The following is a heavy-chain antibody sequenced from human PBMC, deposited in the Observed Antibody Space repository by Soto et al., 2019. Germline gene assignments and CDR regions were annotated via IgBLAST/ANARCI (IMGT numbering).Heavy chain of an antibody. J-gene: IGHJ4*02. D-gene: IGHD2-21*02. CDR2: INAGNGNT. CDR1: GYTFTSYA. CDR3: ARSIVVVTAADY. V-gene: IGHV1-3*01. Sequence: QVQLVQSGAEVKKPGASVKVSCKASGYTFTSYAMHWVRQAPGQRLEWMGWINAGNGNTKYSQKFQGRVTITSDTSASTAYMYLSSLRSEDTAVYYCARSIVVVTAADYWGQGTLVTVSS.